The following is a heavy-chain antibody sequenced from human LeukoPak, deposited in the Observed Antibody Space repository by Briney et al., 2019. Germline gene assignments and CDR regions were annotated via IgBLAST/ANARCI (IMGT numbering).Heavy chain of an antibody. CDR3: ASQGYDSSGYYRDY. D-gene: IGHD3-22*01. CDR2: INSDGSST. J-gene: IGHJ4*02. Sequence: PGGSLRLSCAASGFTFSTYWMHWVRQAPGKGLVWLSRINSDGSSTNYADSVKGRFTISRHNSKNTLYLQMNSLRAEDTAVYYCASQGYDSSGYYRDYWGQGTLVTVSS. V-gene: IGHV3-74*01. CDR1: GFTFSTYW.